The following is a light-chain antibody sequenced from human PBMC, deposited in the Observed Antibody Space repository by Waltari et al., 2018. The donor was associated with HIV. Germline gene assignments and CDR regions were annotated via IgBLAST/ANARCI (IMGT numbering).Light chain of an antibody. V-gene: IGLV1-40*01. CDR2: GNS. J-gene: IGLJ1*01. CDR1: SSNIGAGYD. Sequence: QSVLTPPPSVSGAPGQRVTISCTGSSSNIGAGYDVHWYQQLPGTPPQPLIYGNSNRPSGVPDRFSGSKSGTSASLAITGLQAEDEADYYCQSYDSSLSGYVFGTGTKVTVL. CDR3: QSYDSSLSGYV.